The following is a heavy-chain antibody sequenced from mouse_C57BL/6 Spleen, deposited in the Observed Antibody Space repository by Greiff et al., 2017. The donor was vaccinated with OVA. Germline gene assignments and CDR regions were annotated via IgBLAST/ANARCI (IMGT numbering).Heavy chain of an antibody. CDR1: GYTFTSYW. J-gene: IGHJ4*01. CDR3: ARSGGYYAMDY. D-gene: IGHD3-1*01. Sequence: VQLQQPGAELVRPGTSVKLSCKASGYTFTSYWMHWVKQRPGQGLEWIGVIDPSDSYTNYNQKFKGKATLTVDTSSSTAYMPLSSLTSEDSAVYYCARSGGYYAMDYWGQGTSVTVSS. CDR2: IDPSDSYT. V-gene: IGHV1-59*01.